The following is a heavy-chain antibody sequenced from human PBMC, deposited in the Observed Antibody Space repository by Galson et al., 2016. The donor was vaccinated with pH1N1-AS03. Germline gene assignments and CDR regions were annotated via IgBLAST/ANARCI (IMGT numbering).Heavy chain of an antibody. CDR3: ARVSGGSRLLIFDF. CDR1: GFTFSSYA. J-gene: IGHJ4*02. Sequence: SLRLSCAASGFTFSSYAMHWVRQAPGKGLEWVAVVSYDGSNKYYADSVKGRFTTSRDNAKNSVYLQMNSLRAEDTAVYYCARVSGGSRLLIFDFWGQGTLVTVSS. CDR2: VSYDGSNK. V-gene: IGHV3-30*07. D-gene: IGHD3-10*02.